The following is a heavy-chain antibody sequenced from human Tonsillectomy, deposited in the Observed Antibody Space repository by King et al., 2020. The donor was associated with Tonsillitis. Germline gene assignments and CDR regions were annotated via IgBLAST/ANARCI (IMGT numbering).Heavy chain of an antibody. CDR2: ISSRSTYI. CDR1: VFIFSSYS. J-gene: IGHJ6*02. Sequence: VQLVESGGGLVKSGGSLRLSCSASVFIFSSYSMNWVRQAPGKGLEWVSSISSRSTYIYYADSAKCRFTISRDNAKNSLYLQMNSLRAEDTAMYYCARDFAMDVWGQGTTVTVSS. CDR3: ARDFAMDV. V-gene: IGHV3-21*01.